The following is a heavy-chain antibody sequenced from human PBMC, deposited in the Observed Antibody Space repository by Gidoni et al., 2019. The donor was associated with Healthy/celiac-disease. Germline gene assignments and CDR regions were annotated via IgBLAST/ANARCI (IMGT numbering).Heavy chain of an antibody. J-gene: IGHJ3*02. Sequence: QVQLQQWGAGLLKPSETLSLTCAVYGGSFSGYYWSWIRQPPGKGLEWIGEINHSGSTNYNPSLKSRVTISVDTSKNQFSLKLRSVTAADTAVYYCARGDNHDYSNTARQADAFDIWGQGTMVTVSS. CDR1: GGSFSGYY. CDR3: ARGDNHDYSNTARQADAFDI. CDR2: INHSGST. D-gene: IGHD4-4*01. V-gene: IGHV4-34*01.